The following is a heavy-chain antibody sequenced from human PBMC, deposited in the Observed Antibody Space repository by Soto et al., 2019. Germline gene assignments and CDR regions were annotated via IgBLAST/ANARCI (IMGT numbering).Heavy chain of an antibody. J-gene: IGHJ5*02. V-gene: IGHV1-69*12. D-gene: IGHD3-3*01. CDR2: IVPLFGTA. CDR1: GATFGNTA. Sequence: QVQLVQSGAEVKEPESSVNVSCKTSGATFGNTAVTWVRQAPGQGLEWIGGIVPLFGTANYAQKFRGRVTITADESTSTAYMELSSLRTDDTAVYYCARDGDPGYSFWSGPLGGGRFDPWGQGTLVTVSS. CDR3: ARDGDPGYSFWSGPLGGGRFDP.